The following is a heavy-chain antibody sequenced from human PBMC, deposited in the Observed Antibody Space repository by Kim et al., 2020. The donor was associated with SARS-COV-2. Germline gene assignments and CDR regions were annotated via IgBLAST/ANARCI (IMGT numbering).Heavy chain of an antibody. Sequence: GGSLRLSCAASGFTFSNAWMSWVRQAPGKGLECLGRIKSKTDGGTTHYAGPVXGXXSLXRDDSKSTLYLQMNSLKXEDSGVYYCTXXXXFDWLLQRAPNNGXXXWGQGXXVTVSS. J-gene: IGHJ4*02. V-gene: IGHV3-15*01. D-gene: IGHD3-9*01. CDR3: TXXXXFDWLLQRAPNNGXXX. CDR2: IKSKTDGGTT. CDR1: GFTFSNAW.